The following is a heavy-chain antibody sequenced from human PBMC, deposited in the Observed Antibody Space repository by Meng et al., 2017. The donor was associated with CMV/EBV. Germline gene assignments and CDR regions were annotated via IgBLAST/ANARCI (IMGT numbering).Heavy chain of an antibody. J-gene: IGHJ4*02. Sequence: SETLSLTCTVSGGSISSSSYYWGWIRQPPGKGLEWIGSIYYSGSTYYNPSLKSRVTISVDTSKNQFSLKLSSVTAADTAVYYCARGGARDTARLGYWGQGTLVTVSS. CDR3: ARGGARDTARLGY. CDR1: GGSISSSSYY. V-gene: IGHV4-39*07. D-gene: IGHD5-18*01. CDR2: IYYSGST.